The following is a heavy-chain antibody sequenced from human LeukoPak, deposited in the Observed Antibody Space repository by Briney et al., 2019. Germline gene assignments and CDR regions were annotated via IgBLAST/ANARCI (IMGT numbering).Heavy chain of an antibody. CDR2: ISAYNGNT. D-gene: IGHD3-22*01. J-gene: IGHJ4*02. Sequence: ASVKVSCKASGYTFTSYGISWVRQAPGQGLEWMGWISAYNGNTNYAQKLQGRVTMTTDIPTSTAYMELRSLRSDDTAVYYCAREGYYYDSSGYSLYYFDYWGQGTLVTVSS. CDR1: GYTFTSYG. CDR3: AREGYYYDSSGYSLYYFDY. V-gene: IGHV1-18*01.